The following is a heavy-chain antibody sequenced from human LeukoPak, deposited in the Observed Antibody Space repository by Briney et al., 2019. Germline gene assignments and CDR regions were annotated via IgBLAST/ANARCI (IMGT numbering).Heavy chain of an antibody. CDR1: GGSISCDY. Sequence: SETLSLTCIVSGGSISCDYWSRIRQPPGQGLEWIGSIENSGTTTYNPSLKSRVTISVDTSKNQFSLKLSSVTAADTAEYYCARVARDSSGWYHFDYWGQGTLVTVSS. J-gene: IGHJ4*02. CDR2: IENSGTT. CDR3: ARVARDSSGWYHFDY. V-gene: IGHV4-59*01. D-gene: IGHD6-19*01.